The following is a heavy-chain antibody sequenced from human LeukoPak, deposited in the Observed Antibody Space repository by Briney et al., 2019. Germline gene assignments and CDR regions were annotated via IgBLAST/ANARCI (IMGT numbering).Heavy chain of an antibody. CDR3: ARGDFDY. J-gene: IGHJ4*02. Sequence: GGSLRLSCAASGITVNTNYMSWVRQAPGKGLEWVSNVFSDGGTFYADSVKGRFTISRDSSKNSIFLQMNSLRAEDTAVYYCARGDFDYWGQGTLVTVSS. CDR2: VFSDGGT. CDR1: GITVNTNY. V-gene: IGHV3-53*01.